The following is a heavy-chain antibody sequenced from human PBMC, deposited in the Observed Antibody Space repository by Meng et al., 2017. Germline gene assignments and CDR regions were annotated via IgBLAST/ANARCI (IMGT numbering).Heavy chain of an antibody. Sequence: VVVLECGGPLVKHGGSPILFCGASGFSFSDFNMNCIRQVPGKGPECVSFISRDNTYTNYADSVKGRFTITRDNDKNTLYLQMNSLSADDTAVYYCARGVANSLGWELGYWGQGTLVTVSS. D-gene: IGHD7-27*01. CDR2: ISRDNTYT. CDR1: GFSFSDFN. V-gene: IGHV3-11*06. CDR3: ARGVANSLGWELGY. J-gene: IGHJ4*02.